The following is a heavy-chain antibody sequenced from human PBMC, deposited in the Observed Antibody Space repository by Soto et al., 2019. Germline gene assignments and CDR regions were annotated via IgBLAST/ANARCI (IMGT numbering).Heavy chain of an antibody. CDR1: GYTFTGYY. V-gene: IGHV1-2*02. CDR3: ARACHDSSGYCAFDI. J-gene: IGHJ3*02. CDR2: INPNSGGT. Sequence: ASVKVFCKASGYTFTGYYMHWVRQAPGQGLEWMGWINPNSGGTNYAQKFQGRVTMTRDTSISTAYMELSRLRSDDTAVYYCARACHDSSGYCAFDIWGQGTMVTVSS. D-gene: IGHD3-22*01.